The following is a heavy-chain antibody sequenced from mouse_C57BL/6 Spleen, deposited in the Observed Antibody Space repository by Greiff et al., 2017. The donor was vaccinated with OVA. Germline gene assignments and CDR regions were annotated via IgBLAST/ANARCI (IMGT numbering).Heavy chain of an antibody. D-gene: IGHD1-1*01. CDR2: INPSSGYT. CDR3: ARVLITTVVATNFDG. V-gene: IGHV1-4*01. J-gene: IGHJ1*03. Sequence: VQLQESGAELARPGASVKMSCKASGYTFTSYTMHWVKQRPGQGLEWIGYINPSSGYTKYNQKFKDKATLTADKSSSTAYMQLSSLTSEDSAVYYCARVLITTVVATNFDGWGTGTTVTVSS. CDR1: GYTFTSYT.